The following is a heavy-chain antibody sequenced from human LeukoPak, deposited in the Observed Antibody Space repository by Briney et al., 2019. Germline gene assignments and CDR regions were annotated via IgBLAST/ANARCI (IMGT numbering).Heavy chain of an antibody. CDR1: GFTFSDYG. D-gene: IGHD5-24*01. V-gene: IGHV3-30*03. CDR3: ARAVSDWDGYNCLDY. Sequence: GRSLRLSCAASGFTFSDYGMHWVRQAPGKGLEWVAVVSYDGTNEKYADSVKGRFTISRDNSKNTLYLQMNSLRAEDTAVYYCARAVSDWDGYNCLDYWGQGTLVTVSS. J-gene: IGHJ4*02. CDR2: VSYDGTNE.